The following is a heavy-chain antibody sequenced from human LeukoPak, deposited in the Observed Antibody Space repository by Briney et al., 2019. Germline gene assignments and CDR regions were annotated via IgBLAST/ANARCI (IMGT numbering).Heavy chain of an antibody. CDR1: GFTFSSYS. D-gene: IGHD3-22*01. Sequence: GGSLRLSCAASGFTFSSYSMNWVRQAPGKGLEWVSSISSSSSYIYYADSVKDRFTISRDNAKNSLYLQMNSLRAEDTAVYYCASLAGDYYDSSGYYFIDYWGQGTLVTVSS. V-gene: IGHV3-21*01. J-gene: IGHJ4*02. CDR2: ISSSSSYI. CDR3: ASLAGDYYDSSGYYFIDY.